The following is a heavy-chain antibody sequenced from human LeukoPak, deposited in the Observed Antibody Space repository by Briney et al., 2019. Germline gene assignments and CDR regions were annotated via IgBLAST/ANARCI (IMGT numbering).Heavy chain of an antibody. V-gene: IGHV4-59*12. J-gene: IGHJ4*02. CDR1: GGSISSYY. CDR3: ARVCPSPDYFDY. CDR2: IYYSGST. Sequence: PSETLSLTCTVSGGSISSYYWSWIRQPPGKGLEWIGYIYYSGSTNYNPSLKSRVTISVDTSKNQFSLKLSSVTAADTAVYYCARVCPSPDYFDYWGQGTLVTVSS.